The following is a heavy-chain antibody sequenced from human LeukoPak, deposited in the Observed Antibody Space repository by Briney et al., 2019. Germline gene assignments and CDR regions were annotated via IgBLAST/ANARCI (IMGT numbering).Heavy chain of an antibody. Sequence: SETLSLTCTVSGGSISSYCWSWIRQPPGKGLEWIGYIYYSGGTNYNPSLKSRVTISVDTSKNQFSLKLSSVTAADTAVYYCARGSWELPPFDYWGQGTLVTVSS. CDR3: ARGSWELPPFDY. CDR1: GGSISSYC. D-gene: IGHD1-26*01. CDR2: IYYSGGT. V-gene: IGHV4-59*01. J-gene: IGHJ4*02.